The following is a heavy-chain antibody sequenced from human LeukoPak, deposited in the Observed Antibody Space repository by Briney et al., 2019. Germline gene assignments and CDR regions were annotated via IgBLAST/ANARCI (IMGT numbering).Heavy chain of an antibody. Sequence: SETLSLTCAVYGGSFSGYYWSWIRQPPGKGLEWIGYIYYSGSTNYNPSLKSRVTISVDTSKNQFSLKLSSVIAADTAVYYCARTTEGYCSSASCFGFSYSYYMDVWGKGTTVTISS. CDR3: ARTTEGYCSSASCFGFSYSYYMDV. CDR2: IYYSGST. J-gene: IGHJ6*03. V-gene: IGHV4-59*01. CDR1: GGSFSGYY. D-gene: IGHD2-2*01.